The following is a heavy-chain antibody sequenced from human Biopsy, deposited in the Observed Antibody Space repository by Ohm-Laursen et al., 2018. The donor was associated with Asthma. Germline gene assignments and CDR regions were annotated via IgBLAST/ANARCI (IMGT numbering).Heavy chain of an antibody. CDR1: GDTFRTSA. J-gene: IGHJ4*02. CDR2: VIPLLDTG. D-gene: IGHD4-17*01. V-gene: IGHV1-69*01. CDR3: ASDFPKDYVRYNFQF. Sequence: SSVKVSCKTSGDTFRTSAFSWVRQAPGQGLEWMGGVIPLLDTGDYAQKFQGRVTITADESTSTCYMELRSLTSEDTAVYYCASDFPKDYVRYNFQFWGQGTLVTVSS.